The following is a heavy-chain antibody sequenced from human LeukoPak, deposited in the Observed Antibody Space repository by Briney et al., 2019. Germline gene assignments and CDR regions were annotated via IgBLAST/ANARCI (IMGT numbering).Heavy chain of an antibody. CDR3: ARLRVGTTGYFDS. V-gene: IGHV4-39*01. CDR2: VYYSGST. Sequence: SETLSLTCTVSGGSISSSSYHWGWIRQPPGKGLEWIGRVYYSGSTYNNPSLKSRVTISVDTSKKQFSLKISSVTAADTAVYYCARLRVGTTGYFDSWGQGTLVTVSS. CDR1: GGSISSSSYH. J-gene: IGHJ4*02. D-gene: IGHD1-26*01.